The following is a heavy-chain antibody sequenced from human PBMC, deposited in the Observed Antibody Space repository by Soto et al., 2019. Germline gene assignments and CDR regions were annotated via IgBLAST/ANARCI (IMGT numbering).Heavy chain of an antibody. CDR1: GFSFSTSGVS. V-gene: IGHV2-5*02. CDR3: ANRLRIMSTWKYAVFDY. Sequence: QITLKESGPTLVEPTQTLTLTCTFSGFSFSTSGVSVGWIRQPPGKALEWLALIYRDDDKRYSPSLKNRLTITKYTSRNQVVLTLTNVDPVDTATYYCANRLRIMSTWKYAVFDYWGQGIPVIVSS. CDR2: IYRDDDK. J-gene: IGHJ4*02. D-gene: IGHD1-7*01.